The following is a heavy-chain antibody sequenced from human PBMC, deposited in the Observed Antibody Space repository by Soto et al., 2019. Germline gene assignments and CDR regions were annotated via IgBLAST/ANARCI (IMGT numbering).Heavy chain of an antibody. V-gene: IGHV3-23*01. CDR2: ISGRGGST. J-gene: IGHJ5*02. Sequence: GGSLRRSCAPSGCTFIIYALCRFRVGPGKGLEWVPAISGRGGSTYNEDSGKGRFTIPRGNSKNTLYLQMNSLRSEDTAVDYCARGTSSDWFDPWGQGTLVTVTA. CDR1: GCTFIIYA. D-gene: IGHD6-6*01. CDR3: ARGTSSDWFDP.